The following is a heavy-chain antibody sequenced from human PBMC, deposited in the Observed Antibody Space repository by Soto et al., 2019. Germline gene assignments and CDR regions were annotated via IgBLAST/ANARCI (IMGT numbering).Heavy chain of an antibody. Sequence: SETLSLTCAVYGGSFSGYYWSWIRQPPGKGLEWIGEVNHSGSTNYNPSLKSRVTISVDTSKNQFSLKLSSVTAADTAVYYCARTRTWIQLWGQGTMVTVSS. CDR1: GGSFSGYY. V-gene: IGHV4-34*01. J-gene: IGHJ3*01. CDR3: ARTRTWIQL. CDR2: VNHSGST. D-gene: IGHD5-18*01.